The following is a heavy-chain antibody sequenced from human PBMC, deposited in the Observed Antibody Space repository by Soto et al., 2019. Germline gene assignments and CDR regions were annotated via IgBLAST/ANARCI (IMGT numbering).Heavy chain of an antibody. J-gene: IGHJ4*02. Sequence: GGSLRLSCAASGFTFSSYSMNWVRQAPGKGLEWVSYISSSSSTIYYADSVKGRFTISRDNAKNSLYLQMNSLRDEDTAVYYCARDGLDYYDSSGYYRYFDYWGQGTLVTVSS. CDR1: GFTFSSYS. V-gene: IGHV3-48*02. CDR2: ISSSSSTI. D-gene: IGHD3-22*01. CDR3: ARDGLDYYDSSGYYRYFDY.